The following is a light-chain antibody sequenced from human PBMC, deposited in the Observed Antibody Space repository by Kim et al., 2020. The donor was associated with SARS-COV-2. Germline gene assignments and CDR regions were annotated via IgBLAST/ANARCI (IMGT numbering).Light chain of an antibody. CDR3: QQRSNWPVLT. Sequence: APGERATLSCRASQSVSSYLAWYQQKPGQAPRLLIYDASNRATGIPARFSGSGSGTGFTLTISSLEPEDFAVYYCQQRSNWPVLTFGGGTKVDIK. J-gene: IGKJ4*01. V-gene: IGKV3-11*01. CDR2: DAS. CDR1: QSVSSY.